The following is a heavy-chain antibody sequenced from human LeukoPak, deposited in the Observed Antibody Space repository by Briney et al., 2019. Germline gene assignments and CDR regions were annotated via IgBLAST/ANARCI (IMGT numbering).Heavy chain of an antibody. D-gene: IGHD4/OR15-4a*01. CDR2: ISYDGSNK. V-gene: IGHV3-30*18. J-gene: IGHJ4*02. CDR1: GFTFRNYW. CDR3: AKGGAYFDY. Sequence: PGGSLRLSCAASGFTFRNYWMGWVRQAPGKGLEWVAVISYDGSNKYYADSVKGRFTISRDNSKNTLYLQMNSLRAEDTAVYYCAKGGAYFDYWGQGTLVTVSS.